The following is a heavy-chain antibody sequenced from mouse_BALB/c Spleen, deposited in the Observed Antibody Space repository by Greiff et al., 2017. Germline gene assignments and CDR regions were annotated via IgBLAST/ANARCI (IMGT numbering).Heavy chain of an antibody. CDR2: ISYSGST. J-gene: IGHJ2*01. D-gene: IGHD2-2*01. V-gene: IGHV3-2*02. Sequence: VQLKESGPGLVKPSQSLSLTCTVTGYSITSDYAWNWIRQFPGNKLEWMGYISYSGSTSYNPSLKSRISITRDTSKNQFFLQLNSVTTEDTATYYCARGYDYFDYWGQGTTRTVSS. CDR1: GYSITSDYA. CDR3: ARGYDYFDY.